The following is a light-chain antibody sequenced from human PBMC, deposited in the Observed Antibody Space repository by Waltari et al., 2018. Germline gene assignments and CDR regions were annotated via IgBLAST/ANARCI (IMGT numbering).Light chain of an antibody. CDR2: DVS. V-gene: IGKV3-11*01. J-gene: IGKJ3*01. Sequence: EIVLTQSPATLSLSPGERATLSCRASHSVSRYLAWYQQKPGQAPRLLMYDVSNRATGIPARFSGSGYGTDVTLSISSLEPEDFAVYYCQQRSNWPGTFGPGTKVDIK. CDR3: QQRSNWPGT. CDR1: HSVSRY.